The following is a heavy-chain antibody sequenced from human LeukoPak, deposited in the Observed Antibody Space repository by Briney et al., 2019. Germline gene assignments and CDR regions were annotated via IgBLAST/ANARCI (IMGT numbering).Heavy chain of an antibody. CDR1: GFTVSSNY. Sequence: GGSLRLSCAASGFTVSSNYMSWVRQAPGKGLEWVSVIYSGGSTYYADSVKGRFTISRDSAGNTLYLQMNSLRAEDMAVYYCARSPSRNFDLWGRGTLVTVSS. D-gene: IGHD1-14*01. CDR2: IYSGGST. CDR3: ARSPSRNFDL. J-gene: IGHJ2*01. V-gene: IGHV3-53*01.